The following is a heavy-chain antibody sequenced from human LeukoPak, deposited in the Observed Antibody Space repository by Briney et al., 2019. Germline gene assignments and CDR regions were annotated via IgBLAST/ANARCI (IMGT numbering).Heavy chain of an antibody. D-gene: IGHD3-10*01. CDR3: ARAADPPMVFDY. CDR2: ISYDGSNK. Sequence: GRSLRLSCAASGFTFSSYAMHWVRQAPGKGLEWVAVISYDGSNKYYADSVKGRFTISRDNSKNTLYLQMNSLRAEDTAVYYCARAADPPMVFDYWGQGTLVTVSS. CDR1: GFTFSSYA. V-gene: IGHV3-30*01. J-gene: IGHJ4*02.